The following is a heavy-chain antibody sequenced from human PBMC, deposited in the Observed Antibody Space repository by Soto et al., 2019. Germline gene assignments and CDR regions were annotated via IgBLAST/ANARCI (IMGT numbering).Heavy chain of an antibody. D-gene: IGHD5-18*01. CDR3: ARDYSSYGPFDY. Sequence: GGSLSLSCAASGFTFSSYGMSWVRQAPGKGLEWVANIKQDGSEKYYVDSVKGRFTISRDNAKNSLYLQMNSLRAEDTAVYYCARDYSSYGPFDYWGQGTLVTVSS. J-gene: IGHJ4*02. CDR2: IKQDGSEK. CDR1: GFTFSSYG. V-gene: IGHV3-7*01.